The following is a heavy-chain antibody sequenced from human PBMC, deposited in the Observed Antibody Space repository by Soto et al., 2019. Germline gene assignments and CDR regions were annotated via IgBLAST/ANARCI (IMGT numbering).Heavy chain of an antibody. D-gene: IGHD2-2*01. Sequence: QVQLQESGPGLVKPSQTLSLTCTVSGGSISSGGYYWSWIRQHPGKGLEWIGYIYYSGSTYYNPSLKSRVTXXVXTFXNQFSLKLSSVTAADTAVYYCARSYCSSTSCSKDPWGQGTLVTVSS. CDR3: ARSYCSSTSCSKDP. V-gene: IGHV4-31*03. CDR2: IYYSGST. CDR1: GGSISSGGYY. J-gene: IGHJ5*02.